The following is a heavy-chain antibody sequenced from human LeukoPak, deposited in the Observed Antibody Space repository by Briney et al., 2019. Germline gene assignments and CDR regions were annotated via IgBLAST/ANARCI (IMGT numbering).Heavy chain of an antibody. J-gene: IGHJ5*02. CDR3: ARIRDYDR. Sequence: KPSETLSLTCAVYGGSFSGYYWSWVCQPPGKGLEWIGEINHSGSNNYNPSLESRVTISVDKSKNQFSLKLRSVTAADTAVYYCARIRDYDRWGQGTLVTVSS. V-gene: IGHV4-34*01. D-gene: IGHD3-16*01. CDR1: GGSFSGYY. CDR2: INHSGSN.